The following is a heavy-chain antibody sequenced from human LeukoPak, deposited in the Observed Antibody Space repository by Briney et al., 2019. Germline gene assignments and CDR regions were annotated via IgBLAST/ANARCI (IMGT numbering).Heavy chain of an antibody. J-gene: IGHJ4*02. CDR2: INPNSGGT. D-gene: IGHD4-17*01. CDR1: GYTFTGYY. Sequence: LRASVKVSCKASGYTFTGYYMHWVRQAPGQGLEWMGWINPNSGGTNYAQKFQGRVTMTRDTSISTAYMELSRLRSDDTAVYYCARGRYYGDYLFLYWGQGTLVTVSS. V-gene: IGHV1-2*02. CDR3: ARGRYYGDYLFLY.